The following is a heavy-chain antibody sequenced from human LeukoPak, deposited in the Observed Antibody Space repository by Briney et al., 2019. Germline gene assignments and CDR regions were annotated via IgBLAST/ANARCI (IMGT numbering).Heavy chain of an antibody. Sequence: GGSLRLSCAGSGFIVSSSYMSWVRQAPGKGLEWVSAISGSGGSTYYADSVKGRFTISRDNSKNTLYLQMNSLRAEDTAVYYCARLMDADFDYWGQGTLVTVSS. D-gene: IGHD2-2*01. CDR1: GFIVSSSY. CDR2: ISGSGGST. V-gene: IGHV3-23*01. CDR3: ARLMDADFDY. J-gene: IGHJ4*02.